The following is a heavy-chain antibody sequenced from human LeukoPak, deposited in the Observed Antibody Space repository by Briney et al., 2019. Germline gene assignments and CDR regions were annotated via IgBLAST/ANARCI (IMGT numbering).Heavy chain of an antibody. CDR3: TRVAIIVPAGRGVCNWFDP. V-gene: IGHV3-74*01. Sequence: PGGSLRLSCAASGFTFSSYAMSWVRQAPGKGPVWVSRISVDGSSTSYADAVKGRFTISRDNAKNTLYLQMNSLRVDDTAVYYCTRVAIIVPAGRGVCNWFDPWGQGTLVTVSS. D-gene: IGHD2-2*01. CDR2: ISVDGSST. J-gene: IGHJ5*02. CDR1: GFTFSSYA.